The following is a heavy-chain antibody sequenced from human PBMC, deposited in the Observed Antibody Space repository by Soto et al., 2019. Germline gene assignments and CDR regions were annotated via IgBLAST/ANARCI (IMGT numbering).Heavy chain of an antibody. CDR2: INESGST. CDR3: ARGSGIVALPGELEDVNYDY. J-gene: IGHJ4*02. Sequence: QVQLQQWGAGLMKPSETLSLSCAVYGQSFSGHSWAWIRQPPGKGLEWIGEINESGSTYYNPSLKSRVTISTDTSKNQFSLKLSSLSAADTAAYFCARGSGIVALPGELEDVNYDYWGQGTLVNVSS. CDR1: GQSFSGHS. D-gene: IGHD1-1*01. V-gene: IGHV4-34*01.